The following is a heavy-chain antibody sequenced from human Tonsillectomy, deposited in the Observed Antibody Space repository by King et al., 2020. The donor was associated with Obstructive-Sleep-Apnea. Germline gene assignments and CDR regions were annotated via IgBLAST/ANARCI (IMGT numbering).Heavy chain of an antibody. V-gene: IGHV3-48*04. Sequence: VQLVESGGGLVQPGGSLRLSCAASGFTFSSYSMKWVRQAPGKGLEWVSYISSSSSTIYYAASVKGRFTISRDNAKNSLYLQMNSLRAEDTAVYYCSARIDYWGQGTLVTVSS. CDR1: GFTFSSYS. CDR2: ISSSSSTI. CDR3: SARIDY. J-gene: IGHJ4*02.